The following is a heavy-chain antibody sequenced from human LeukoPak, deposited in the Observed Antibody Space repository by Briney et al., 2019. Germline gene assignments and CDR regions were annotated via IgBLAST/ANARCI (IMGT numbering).Heavy chain of an antibody. Sequence: SQTLSLTCAISGDSVFSNSVAWNWIRQSPSRGLEWLGRTYYKSKWYNDYAVSVKSRITINPDTSKNQFSLQLNSVTPEDTAVYYCARDPGWLDFDQWGQGTLVTASS. V-gene: IGHV6-1*01. CDR3: ARDPGWLDFDQ. CDR1: GDSVFSNSVA. J-gene: IGHJ4*02. CDR2: TYYKSKWYN. D-gene: IGHD6-19*01.